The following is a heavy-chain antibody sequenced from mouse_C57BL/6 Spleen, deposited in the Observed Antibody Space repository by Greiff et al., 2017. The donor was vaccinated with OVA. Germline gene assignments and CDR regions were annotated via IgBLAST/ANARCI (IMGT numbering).Heavy chain of an antibody. CDR2: INPNNGGT. D-gene: IGHD2-4*01. Sequence: VQLQQSGPELVKPGASVKISCKASGYTFTDYYMNWVKQSHGKSLEWIGDINPNNGGTSYNQKFKGKATLTVDKSSSTAYMELRSLTSEDSAVYYCARSAYDYGFAYWGQGTLVTVSA. CDR3: ARSAYDYGFAY. CDR1: GYTFTDYY. J-gene: IGHJ3*01. V-gene: IGHV1-26*01.